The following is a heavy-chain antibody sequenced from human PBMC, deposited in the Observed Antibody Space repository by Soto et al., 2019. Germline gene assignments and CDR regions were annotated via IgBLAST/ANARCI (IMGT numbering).Heavy chain of an antibody. CDR3: ATTLGYCSGGSCYSDAFDI. J-gene: IGHJ3*02. V-gene: IGHV1-69*02. D-gene: IGHD2-15*01. CDR2: IIPILGIA. Sequence: GASVNVSCKASGGTFSSYTISWVRQAPGQGLELMGRIIPILGIANYAQKFQGRVTITADKSTSTAYMELSSLRSEDTAVYYCATTLGYCSGGSCYSDAFDIWGQGTMVTVSS. CDR1: GGTFSSYT.